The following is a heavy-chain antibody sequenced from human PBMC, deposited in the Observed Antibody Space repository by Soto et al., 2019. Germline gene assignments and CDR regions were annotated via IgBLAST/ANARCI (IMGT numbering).Heavy chain of an antibody. CDR3: ARRYGPSFDY. D-gene: IGHD4-17*01. J-gene: IGHJ4*02. Sequence: QVQLQESGPGLVKPLETLSLTCTVSGGSISSYYWSWIRQPPGKGLEWIGYIYYSGSTNYNPSLKSRVTISVDTSKNQFSLKLSSVTAADTAVYYCARRYGPSFDYWGQGTLVTVSS. CDR1: GGSISSYY. V-gene: IGHV4-59*01. CDR2: IYYSGST.